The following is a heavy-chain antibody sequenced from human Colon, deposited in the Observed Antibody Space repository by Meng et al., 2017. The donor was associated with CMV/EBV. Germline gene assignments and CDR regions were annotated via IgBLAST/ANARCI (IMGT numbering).Heavy chain of an antibody. Sequence: SVKVSCKASGGIFSSYTIIWIRQAPGQGLEWMGGIIPGLGTTNFAQKFKGRVTLTVDESTSTVYMELSSLRSDDTAVYYCAKEGGVRALTWFDPWGQGTQVTVSS. CDR2: IIPGLGTT. D-gene: IGHD3-10*01. CDR3: AKEGGVRALTWFDP. J-gene: IGHJ5*02. V-gene: IGHV1-69*13. CDR1: GGIFSSYT.